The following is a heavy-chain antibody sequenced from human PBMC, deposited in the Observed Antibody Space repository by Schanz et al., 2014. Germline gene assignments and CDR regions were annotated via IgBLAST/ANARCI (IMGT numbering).Heavy chain of an antibody. Sequence: EVQVVESGGGLVQPGGSLRLSCAASGFAFSNYAMNWVRQAPGKGLEWVSGISANGGSTHYADSVKGRFTISRDNSKNTLYLQLNSLRVEDKTVYYCATPHPAYTTNWYTYSFVYWGQGTLVTVSS. V-gene: IGHV3-23*04. CDR3: ATPHPAYTTNWYTYSFVY. D-gene: IGHD3-16*01. CDR1: GFAFSNYA. CDR2: ISANGGST. J-gene: IGHJ4*02.